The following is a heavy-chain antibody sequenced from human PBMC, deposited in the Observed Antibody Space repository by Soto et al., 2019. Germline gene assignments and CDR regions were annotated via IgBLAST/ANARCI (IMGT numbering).Heavy chain of an antibody. CDR2: ISGSGGST. CDR3: AKGPSREWLLHVFVDYFDY. Sequence: GGSLRLSCAASGFTFSSYAMSWVRQAPGKGLEWVSAISGSGGSTYYADSVKGRFTISRDNSKNTLYLQMNSLRAEDTAVYYCAKGPSREWLLHVFVDYFDYWGQGTLVTVSS. V-gene: IGHV3-23*01. J-gene: IGHJ4*02. D-gene: IGHD3-3*01. CDR1: GFTFSSYA.